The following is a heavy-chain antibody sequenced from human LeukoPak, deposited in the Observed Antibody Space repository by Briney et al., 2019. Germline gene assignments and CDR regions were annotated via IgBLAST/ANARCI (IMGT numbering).Heavy chain of an antibody. CDR2: IHYSGNT. Sequence: SETLSLTCTVSGGSVSSGSYYWSWIRQPPGKGLEWIGYIHYSGNTNYNPSLKSRVIMSVDTSKNQFSLNLIAATAADTAVYYCAKLPGGYWGRGTLVIVSS. D-gene: IGHD1-26*01. CDR1: GGSVSSGSYY. V-gene: IGHV4-39*01. CDR3: AKLPGGY. J-gene: IGHJ4*02.